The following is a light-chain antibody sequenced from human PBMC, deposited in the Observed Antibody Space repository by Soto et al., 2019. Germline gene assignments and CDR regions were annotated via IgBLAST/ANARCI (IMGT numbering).Light chain of an antibody. CDR3: QQRSNWPLT. J-gene: IGKJ4*01. CDR1: QSVSSY. CDR2: AAS. V-gene: IGKV3-11*01. Sequence: EIVLTQFPATLSLSPGERATLSCRASQSVSSYLAWYQQKPGQAPRLLIYAASTRAAGIPARFSGSGSGTDFTLMISSLEPEDFAVYYCQQRSNWPLTFGGGTKVEIK.